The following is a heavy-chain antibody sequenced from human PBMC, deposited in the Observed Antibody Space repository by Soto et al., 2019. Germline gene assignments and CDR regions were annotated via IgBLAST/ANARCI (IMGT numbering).Heavy chain of an antibody. J-gene: IGHJ4*02. CDR3: ARGSVRFLEWLSAFDY. V-gene: IGHV1-8*01. D-gene: IGHD3-3*01. CDR2: MNPNSGNT. Sequence: QVRLVQSGAEVKKPGASVKVSCKASGYTFTSYDINWVRQATGPGLEWMGWMNPNSGNTGYAQKFQGRVTMTRNTSISTAYMELSSLRSEDTAVYYCARGSVRFLEWLSAFDYWGQGTLVTVSS. CDR1: GYTFTSYD.